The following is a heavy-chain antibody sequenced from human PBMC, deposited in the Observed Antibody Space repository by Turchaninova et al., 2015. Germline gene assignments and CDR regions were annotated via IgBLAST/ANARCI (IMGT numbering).Heavy chain of an antibody. J-gene: IGHJ4*02. V-gene: IGHV1-2*06. CDR3: STLTVVITTQDH. Sequence: QVQLVQSGAEVKTPGASVQVSCKASGYTFTDYYLHWVRQAPGQGLEWMGRINPNSGGTNSAQRFQGRVTLTRDTSISTAYMELDNLRSDDTAMYYCSTLTVVITTQDHWGQGTLVTVSS. D-gene: IGHD3-9*01. CDR1: GYTFTDYY. CDR2: INPNSGGT.